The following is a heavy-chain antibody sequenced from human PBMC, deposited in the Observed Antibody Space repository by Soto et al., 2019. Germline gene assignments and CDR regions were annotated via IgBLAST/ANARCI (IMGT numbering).Heavy chain of an antibody. CDR2: ISGSGGST. V-gene: IGHV3-23*01. CDR1: GFTFSSYA. D-gene: IGHD2-15*01. J-gene: IGHJ4*02. CDR3: AKDQRYCSGGSCYPKDSRGYFDY. Sequence: PGGSLRLSCAASGFTFSSYAMSWVRQAPGKGLEWVSAISGSGGSTYYADSVKGRFTISRDNSKNTLYLQMNSLRAEDTAVYYCAKDQRYCSGGSCYPKDSRGYFDYWGQGTLVTVSS.